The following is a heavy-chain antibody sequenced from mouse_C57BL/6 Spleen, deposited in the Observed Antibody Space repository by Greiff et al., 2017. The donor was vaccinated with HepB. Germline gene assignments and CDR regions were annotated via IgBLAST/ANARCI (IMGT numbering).Heavy chain of an antibody. D-gene: IGHD1-1*01. J-gene: IGHJ4*01. CDR1: GFTFSDYY. V-gene: IGHV5-16*01. Sequence: EVQRVESEGGLVQPGSSMKLSCTASGFTFSDYYMAWVRQVPEKGLEWVANINYDGSSTYYLDSLKSRFIISRDNAKNILYLQMSSLKSEDTATYYCAREDYYGSSSMDYWGQGTSVTVSS. CDR2: INYDGSST. CDR3: AREDYYGSSSMDY.